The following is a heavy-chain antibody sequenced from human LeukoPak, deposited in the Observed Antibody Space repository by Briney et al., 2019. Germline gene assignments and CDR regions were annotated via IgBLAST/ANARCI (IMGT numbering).Heavy chain of an antibody. CDR1: GGSISSSNW. D-gene: IGHD4-17*01. CDR2: IYHSGST. J-gene: IGHJ5*02. V-gene: IGHV4-4*02. Sequence: PSETLSLTCAVSGGSISSSNWWSWVRQPPGKGLEWIGEIYHSGSTNYNPSLKSRVTISVDKSKNQFSLKLSSVTAADTAVYYCARDGPPYGDYVRDWFDPWGQGTLVTVSS. CDR3: ARDGPPYGDYVRDWFDP.